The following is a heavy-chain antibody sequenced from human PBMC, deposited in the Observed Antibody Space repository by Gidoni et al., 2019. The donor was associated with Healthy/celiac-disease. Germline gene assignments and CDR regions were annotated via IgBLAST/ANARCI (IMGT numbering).Heavy chain of an antibody. CDR2: IKQDGSEK. J-gene: IGHJ4*02. CDR1: GFPFSSYW. D-gene: IGHD5-12*01. Sequence: EVQLVESGGGLVQPGGSLSLSCAASGFPFSSYWMSWVRQAPGKGLEWVANIKQDGSEKYYVDSVKGRVTISRDNAKNSLYLQMNSLRAEDTAVYYCARAAAAYVNIVATTDFDYWGQGTLVTVSS. CDR3: ARAAAAYVNIVATTDFDY. V-gene: IGHV3-7*01.